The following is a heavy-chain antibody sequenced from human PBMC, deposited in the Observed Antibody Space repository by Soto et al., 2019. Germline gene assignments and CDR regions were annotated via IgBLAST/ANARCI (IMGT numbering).Heavy chain of an antibody. V-gene: IGHV3-23*01. Sequence: EVQLLESGGGLVQPGGSLRLSCAASGFTFSMSTMTWVRQAPGKGLEWVSTTGLNGRTTYYADSVKGRFTVSRDNSKNTLDLHMSSLRAEDTAVYYCATVHSTSRSFDYWGQGTLVTVSS. J-gene: IGHJ4*02. CDR2: TGLNGRTT. CDR3: ATVHSTSRSFDY. CDR1: GFTFSMST. D-gene: IGHD6-6*01.